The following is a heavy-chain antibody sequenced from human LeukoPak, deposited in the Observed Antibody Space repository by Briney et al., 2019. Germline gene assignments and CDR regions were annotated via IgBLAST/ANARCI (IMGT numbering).Heavy chain of an antibody. CDR1: GYTFTNYF. D-gene: IGHD4-17*01. V-gene: IGHV1-46*01. Sequence: ASVKVSCKASGYTFTNYFVYWVRQAPGQGLEWIGIINPTSVGREYAQKFQGRITMTRDTSTSTVYMELNSLRSDDTAVYYCARMGRGDQGWYFDLWGRGTLITVSS. J-gene: IGHJ2*01. CDR3: ARMGRGDQGWYFDL. CDR2: INPTSVGR.